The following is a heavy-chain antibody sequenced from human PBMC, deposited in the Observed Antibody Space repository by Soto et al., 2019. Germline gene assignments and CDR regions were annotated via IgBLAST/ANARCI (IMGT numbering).Heavy chain of an antibody. CDR1: GGSFSGYY. V-gene: IGHV4-34*01. CDR3: AREVRYFDTWWCDP. CDR2: INHSGST. J-gene: IGHJ5*02. D-gene: IGHD3-9*01. Sequence: PSETLSLTCAVYGGSFSGYYWSWIRQPPGKGLEWIGEINHSGSTNYNPSLKSRVTISVDTSKNQFSLKLSSVTAADTAVYYCAREVRYFDTWWCDPWGQGTLVTVS.